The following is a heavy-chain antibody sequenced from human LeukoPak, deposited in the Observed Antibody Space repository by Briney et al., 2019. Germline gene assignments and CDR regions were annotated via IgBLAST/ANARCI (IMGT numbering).Heavy chain of an antibody. Sequence: SEPLSLTCAVHGGSLSGYYWSWIRQPPGKGLEWIGEINHSGSTNYNPSPKSRVTISVDTSKNQFSLKLSSVTAADTAVYYCARGNYYGSGSYYYYYGMDVWGKGTTVTVSS. D-gene: IGHD3-10*01. J-gene: IGHJ6*04. CDR2: INHSGST. CDR3: ARGNYYGSGSYYYYYGMDV. V-gene: IGHV4-34*01. CDR1: GGSLSGYY.